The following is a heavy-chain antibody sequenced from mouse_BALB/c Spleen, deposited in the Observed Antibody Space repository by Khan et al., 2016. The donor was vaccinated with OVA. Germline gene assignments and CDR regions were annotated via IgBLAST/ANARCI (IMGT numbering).Heavy chain of an antibody. D-gene: IGHD3-1*01. CDR2: IYPGGYFT. Sequence: QVQLKESGGEVVRPGTSVKISCKASGYTFTNYWLGWVRQRPGHGLEWIGDIYPGGYFTNYNEKFKDKATLTVDTSSTTANMQLSSLTSEDSAVYFCARWATWYFDDWGEGTTVTVSS. J-gene: IGHJ1*01. CDR1: GYTFTNYW. CDR3: ARWATWYFDD. V-gene: IGHV1-63*02.